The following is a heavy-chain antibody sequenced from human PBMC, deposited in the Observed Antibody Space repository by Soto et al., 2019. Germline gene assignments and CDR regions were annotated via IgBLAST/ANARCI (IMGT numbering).Heavy chain of an antibody. CDR1: GCTFSSYA. CDR2: IISFFGTA. D-gene: IGHD3-10*01. Sequence: VPVSCLASGCTFSSYAISWVRQAPGQGLEWMGGIISFFGTANYAQKFQGRVTITADESTSTAYMELSSLRSEDTAVYYCARYPHITMVTNLPNWFDPWGQGTLFTVPQ. J-gene: IGHJ5*02. CDR3: ARYPHITMVTNLPNWFDP. V-gene: IGHV1-69*13.